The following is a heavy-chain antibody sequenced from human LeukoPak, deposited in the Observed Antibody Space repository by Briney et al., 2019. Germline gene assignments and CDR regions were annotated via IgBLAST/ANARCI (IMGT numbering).Heavy chain of an antibody. V-gene: IGHV3-15*01. D-gene: IGHD6-19*01. CDR2: IKSKTDGGTT. CDR3: TTGGSGWPFDY. CDR1: GFTFSNAW. J-gene: IGHJ4*02. Sequence: GGSLRLSCAASGFTFSNAWMSWVRQAPGKGLEWVGRIKSKTDGGTTDYAAPVKGRFTISRDDSKNTVYLQMNSPKTEDTAVYYCTTGGSGWPFDYWGQGTLVTVSS.